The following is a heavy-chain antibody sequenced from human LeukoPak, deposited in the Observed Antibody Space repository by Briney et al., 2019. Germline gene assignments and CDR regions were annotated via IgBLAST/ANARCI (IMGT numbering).Heavy chain of an antibody. Sequence: GGSLRLSCSASGFTFKSYAMHGVRQAPGKGLEYVSSINTNGANTYYADSVKGRFTISRDNSRNTVYVQMNSLTPEDTAVYYCVKGLDYSSSQMDSWGQGTLVTVSS. CDR2: INTNGANT. CDR3: VKGLDYSSSQMDS. D-gene: IGHD6-6*01. J-gene: IGHJ4*02. CDR1: GFTFKSYA. V-gene: IGHV3-64*05.